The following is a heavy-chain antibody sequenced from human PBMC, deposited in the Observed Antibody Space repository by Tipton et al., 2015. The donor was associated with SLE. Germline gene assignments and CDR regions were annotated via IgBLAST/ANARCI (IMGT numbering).Heavy chain of an antibody. CDR3: ARGKYYFDY. V-gene: IGHV3-21*01. D-gene: IGHD2/OR15-2a*01. Sequence: SLRLSCAASGFTFSSYAMSWVRQAPGKGLEWVSSISSSSSYIYYADSVKGRFTISRDNAKNSLYLQMNSLRDEDTAVYYCARGKYYFDYWGQGALVTVSS. J-gene: IGHJ4*02. CDR1: GFTFSSYA. CDR2: ISSSSSYI.